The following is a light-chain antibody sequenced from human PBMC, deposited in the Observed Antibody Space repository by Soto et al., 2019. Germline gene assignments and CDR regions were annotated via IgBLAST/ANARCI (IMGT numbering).Light chain of an antibody. J-gene: IGLJ2*01. CDR2: DVS. Sequence: QSALTPPASVSGSPGQSITISCTGTSSDVGGYNYDSWYQQHPGKAPKLMIYDVSNRPSGVSNRFSGSKSGNTASLTISGLQAEDDADYYCSSYTSSSTLVFGEGTTVTVL. CDR3: SSYTSSSTLV. V-gene: IGLV2-14*01. CDR1: SSDVGGYNY.